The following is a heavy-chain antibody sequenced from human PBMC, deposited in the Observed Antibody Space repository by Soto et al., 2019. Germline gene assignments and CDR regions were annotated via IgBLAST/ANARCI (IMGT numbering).Heavy chain of an antibody. CDR1: GLSITDSEMG. V-gene: IGHV2-26*01. CDR3: ARRHLAVAVSPWFDP. Sequence: QVTLKESGPVLVKPTETLTLRCTVSGLSITDSEMGVSWIRQPPGQPLEWLAHIDSSGEKSYRTFRTSRLAISKDTSKSQIVLTMTNMDPADTATYYCARRHLAVAVSPWFDPWGQGIPVTVSS. D-gene: IGHD6-19*01. CDR2: IDSSGEK. J-gene: IGHJ5*02.